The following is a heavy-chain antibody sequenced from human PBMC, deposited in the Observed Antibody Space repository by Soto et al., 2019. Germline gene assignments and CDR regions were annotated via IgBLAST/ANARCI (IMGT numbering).Heavy chain of an antibody. V-gene: IGHV1-46*04. Sequence: QVQLVQSGAEVKKPGASVTVSCKASGYTFTSYYMHWVRQAPGQGLEWMANINPSDGDSKYAPNLQGRVTMTWDTSTSTVYMELSRLRSDDTAVYYCATLATLTPPFYFDYWGQGTLVTVSS. CDR1: GYTFTSYY. J-gene: IGHJ4*02. CDR3: ATLATLTPPFYFDY. CDR2: INPSDGDS.